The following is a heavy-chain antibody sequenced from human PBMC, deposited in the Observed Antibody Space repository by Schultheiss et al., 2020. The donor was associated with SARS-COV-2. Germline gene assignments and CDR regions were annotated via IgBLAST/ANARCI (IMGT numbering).Heavy chain of an antibody. CDR3: AKDITHSSSMRYYYGMDV. CDR2: ISYDGSNK. Sequence: SLKISCAASGFTFSSYWMSWVRQAPGKGLEWVAVISYDGSNKYYADSVKGRFTISRDNSKNTLYLQMNSLRAEDTAVYYCAKDITHSSSMRYYYGMDVWGQGTTVTVSS. D-gene: IGHD6-6*01. V-gene: IGHV3-30*18. CDR1: GFTFSSYW. J-gene: IGHJ6*02.